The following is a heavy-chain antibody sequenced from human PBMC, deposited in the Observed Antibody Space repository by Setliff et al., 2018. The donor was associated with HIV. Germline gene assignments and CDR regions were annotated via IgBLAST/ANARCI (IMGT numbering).Heavy chain of an antibody. CDR2: IFWNDDE. V-gene: IGHV2-5*01. CDR1: GFSLSTSGVG. CDR3: ARFYSNYAAFDS. D-gene: IGHD4-4*01. J-gene: IGHJ4*02. Sequence: SGPTLVNPTQTLTLTCTFSGFSLSTSGVGVGWIRQPPGKALEWLALIFWNDDERYSPSLRSRLTITKDTSQDQVVLTMTNMDPVDTATYYCARFYSNYAAFDSWGQGTLVTVSS.